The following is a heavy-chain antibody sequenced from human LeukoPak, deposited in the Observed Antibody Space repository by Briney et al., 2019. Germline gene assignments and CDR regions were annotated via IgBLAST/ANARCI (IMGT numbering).Heavy chain of an antibody. CDR3: ARAWPPITMVRGHAFDI. J-gene: IGHJ3*02. CDR1: GGSISSGSYY. Sequence: SETLSLTCTVPGGSISSGSYYWSWIRQPAGKGLEWIGLIYTSGSTNYNPSLKSRVTISVDTSKNQFSLKLSSVTAADTAVYYCARAWPPITMVRGHAFDIWGQGTMVTVSS. V-gene: IGHV4-61*02. CDR2: IYTSGST. D-gene: IGHD3-10*01.